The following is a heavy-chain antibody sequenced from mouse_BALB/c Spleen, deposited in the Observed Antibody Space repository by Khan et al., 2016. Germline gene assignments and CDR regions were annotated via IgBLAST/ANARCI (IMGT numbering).Heavy chain of an antibody. CDR3: AIITTRAIDY. V-gene: IGHV1S137*01. J-gene: IGHJ4*01. Sequence: VELVESGPEVVRPGVSVKLSCTGSGYTFTDYAMHWVKQGHAKSLEWIGVISTYNGNTNYNQTFKGQATMTVDKSSNTAYMELASFTSADSAIYYCAIITTRAIDYWGQGTSVTVSS. CDR2: ISTYNGNT. D-gene: IGHD1-2*01. CDR1: GYTFTDYA.